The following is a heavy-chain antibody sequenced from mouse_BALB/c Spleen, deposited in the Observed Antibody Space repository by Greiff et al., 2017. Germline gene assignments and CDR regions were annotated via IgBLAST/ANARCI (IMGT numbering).Heavy chain of an antibody. D-gene: IGHD3-3*01. Sequence: DVKLQESGPGLVKPSQSLSLTCTVTGYSITSDYAWNWIRQFPGNKLEWMGYISYSGSTSYNPSLKSRISITRDTSKNQFFLQLNSVTTEDTATYYCARGDNFPYYYAMDYWGQGTSVTVSS. J-gene: IGHJ4*01. CDR2: ISYSGST. V-gene: IGHV3-2*02. CDR3: ARGDNFPYYYAMDY. CDR1: GYSITSDYA.